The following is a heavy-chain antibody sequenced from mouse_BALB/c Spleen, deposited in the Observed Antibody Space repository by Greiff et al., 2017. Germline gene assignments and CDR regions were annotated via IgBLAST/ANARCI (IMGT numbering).Heavy chain of an antibody. Sequence: DVQLQESGPELVKPGASVKIPCKASGYTFTDYNMDWVKQSHGKSLEWIGDINPNNGGTIYNQKFKGKATLTVDKSSSTAYMELRSLTSEDTAVYYCARCDYYGPYFDYWGQGTTLTVSS. CDR3: ARCDYYGPYFDY. CDR1: GYTFTDYN. D-gene: IGHD1-2*01. V-gene: IGHV1-18*01. J-gene: IGHJ2*01. CDR2: INPNNGGT.